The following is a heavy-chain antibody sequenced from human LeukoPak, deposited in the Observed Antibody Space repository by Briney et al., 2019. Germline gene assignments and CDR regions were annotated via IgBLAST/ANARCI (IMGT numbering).Heavy chain of an antibody. Sequence: TGGSLRLSCAASGFTVSSNYMTWVRQAPGRGLEWLSVIYSGGTTSYADSVKGRFTISRDNSKNTLYLQMNSLRPDDTAVYYCAKGRGYYGSGSSEAAFDYWGQGTLVTVSS. D-gene: IGHD3-10*01. V-gene: IGHV3-53*01. CDR3: AKGRGYYGSGSSEAAFDY. CDR2: IYSGGTT. J-gene: IGHJ4*02. CDR1: GFTVSSNY.